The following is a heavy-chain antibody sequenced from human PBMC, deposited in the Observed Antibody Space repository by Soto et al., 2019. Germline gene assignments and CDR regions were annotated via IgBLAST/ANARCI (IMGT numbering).Heavy chain of an antibody. CDR3: ARYLLYGNVVAGTATPLDY. V-gene: IGHV1-18*04. D-gene: IGHD6-19*01. CDR2: LSVYNGNT. J-gene: IGHJ4*02. CDR1: GYTFDSYG. Sequence: QVQLVQSGGEVKKPGASVKVSCQASGYTFDSYGIAWVRQAPGQGLEWMGWLSVYNGNTKYAEKFQGRVTLTRDTTTSTASMEWRSLISDHTAIYYCARYLLYGNVVAGTATPLDYWGEGSVVIVSS.